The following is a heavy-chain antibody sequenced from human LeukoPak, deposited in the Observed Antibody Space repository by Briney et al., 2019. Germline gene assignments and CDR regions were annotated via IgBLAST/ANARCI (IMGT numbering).Heavy chain of an antibody. Sequence: SETLSLTCTISGGSIGSYYWTWIRQPPGKGLEWIGYIDYSGSTNYNPSFKSRVTMSVDTSKNQFSLKLSSVTAADTAVYFCARHGGSRTFDYWGQGTLVTVSS. V-gene: IGHV4-59*08. CDR3: ARHGGSRTFDY. J-gene: IGHJ4*02. CDR1: GGSIGSYY. CDR2: IDYSGST. D-gene: IGHD1-14*01.